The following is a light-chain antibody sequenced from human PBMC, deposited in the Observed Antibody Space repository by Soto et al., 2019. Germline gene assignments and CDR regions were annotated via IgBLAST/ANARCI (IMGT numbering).Light chain of an antibody. CDR3: LLFYGDTHLRM. CDR2: STS. CDR1: TGAVTSDYY. V-gene: IGLV7-43*01. J-gene: IGLJ3*02. Sequence: QTVVTQEPSLTVSPGGTITLTCASNTGAVTSDYYPNWFQQKPGQAPRSLIYSTSNKHSWTPARFSGSLLGGKAVLTVSGVQPEDEADYYCLLFYGDTHLRMFGGGTQLTVL.